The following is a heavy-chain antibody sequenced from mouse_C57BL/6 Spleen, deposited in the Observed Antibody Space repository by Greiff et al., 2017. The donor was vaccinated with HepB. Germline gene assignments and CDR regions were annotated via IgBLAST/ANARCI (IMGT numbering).Heavy chain of an antibody. CDR3: ARGGVYYSNPAWFAY. V-gene: IGHV5-4*03. J-gene: IGHJ3*01. CDR2: ISDGGSYT. D-gene: IGHD2-5*01. CDR1: GFTFSSYA. Sequence: EVKVVESGGGLVKPGGSLKLSCAASGFTFSSYAMSWVRQTPEKRLEWVATISDGGSYTYYPDNVKGRFTISRDNAKNNLYLQMSHLKSEDTAMYYCARGGVYYSNPAWFAYWGQGTLVTVSA.